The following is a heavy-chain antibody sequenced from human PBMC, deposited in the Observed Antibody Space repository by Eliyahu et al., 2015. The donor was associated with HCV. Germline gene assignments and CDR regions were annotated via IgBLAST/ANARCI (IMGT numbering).Heavy chain of an antibody. D-gene: IGHD3-10*01. J-gene: IGHJ4*02. CDR2: ISGSGGST. Sequence: EVQLLESGGGLVQPGGSLRLSCAASGFTFXSXAMSXXRRAPGKGLGWVSAISGSGGSTYYAXSVKGRFTISRDNSKNTLYLQMNSLRAEDTAIYYCAKGPPERQPYYGSGSYLGQYFDYWGQGTLVTVSS. V-gene: IGHV3-23*01. CDR3: AKGPPERQPYYGSGSYLGQYFDY. CDR1: GFTFXSXA.